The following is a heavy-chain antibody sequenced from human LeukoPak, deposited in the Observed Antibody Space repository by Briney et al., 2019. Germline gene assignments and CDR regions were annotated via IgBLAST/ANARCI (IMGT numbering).Heavy chain of an antibody. D-gene: IGHD2-15*01. CDR1: GGSISSSSYY. V-gene: IGHV4-39*01. Sequence: SETLSLTCTVSGGSISSSSYYWGWIRQPPGKGLEWIGSIYYSWSTYYNPSLKSRVTISVDTSKNQFSLKLSSVTAADTAVYYCARQKKNCSGGSCLNFDYWGQGTLVTVSS. CDR2: IYYSWST. J-gene: IGHJ4*02. CDR3: ARQKKNCSGGSCLNFDY.